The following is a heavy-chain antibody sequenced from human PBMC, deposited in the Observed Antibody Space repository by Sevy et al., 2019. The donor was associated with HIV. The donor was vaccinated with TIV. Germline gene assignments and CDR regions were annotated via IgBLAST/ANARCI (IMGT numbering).Heavy chain of an antibody. Sequence: AATLSLTCSVSGGSITSNNYYWGWIRQPPGKGLEWIGSIYHSGNTYYNPSLKSRVTVSVDTSRSHFSLKVTSVAASDTAVYFCASQPGYRSTYYGFSLSRTFDSWGPGTLVTVSS. J-gene: IGHJ4*02. D-gene: IGHD6-19*01. V-gene: IGHV4-39*01. CDR3: ASQPGYRSTYYGFSLSRTFDS. CDR2: IYHSGNT. CDR1: GGSITSNNYY.